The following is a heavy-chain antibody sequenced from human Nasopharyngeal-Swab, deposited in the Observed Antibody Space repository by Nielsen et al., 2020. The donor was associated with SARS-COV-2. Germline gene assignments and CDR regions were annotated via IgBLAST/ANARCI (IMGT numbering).Heavy chain of an antibody. CDR2: IRGKTHSYTT. CDR1: EFTVNDYV. CDR3: STLPIPALGADY. J-gene: IGHJ4*02. D-gene: IGHD6-13*01. V-gene: IGHV3-73*01. Sequence: GESLKISCVASEFTVNDYVIHWVRQASGKGLEWVGRIRGKTHSYTTDYAASVKGRFTISRDDSKNTAYLHMNSLESEDTAVYYCSTLPIPALGADYWGQGTLVTVSS.